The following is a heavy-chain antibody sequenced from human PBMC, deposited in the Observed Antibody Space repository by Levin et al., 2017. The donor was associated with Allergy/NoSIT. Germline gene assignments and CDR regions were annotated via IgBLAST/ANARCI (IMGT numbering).Heavy chain of an antibody. Sequence: GESLKISCAASGFSFSDYSMNWVRQAPGKGLEWVSSIISSSSYIYYADSVKGRLTISRDTAENTLYLQMNSLRDEDTAVYYCARGSYGDYVTEGYALDVWGQGTTVTVSS. J-gene: IGHJ6*02. CDR1: GFSFSDYS. D-gene: IGHD4-17*01. CDR3: ARGSYGDYVTEGYALDV. CDR2: IISSSSYI. V-gene: IGHV3-21*06.